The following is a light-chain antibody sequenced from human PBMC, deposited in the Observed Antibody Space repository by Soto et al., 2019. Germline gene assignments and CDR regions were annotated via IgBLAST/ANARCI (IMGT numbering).Light chain of an antibody. CDR3: AAWDDSLSGPNWV. CDR2: RNN. CDR1: SSNIGSNY. V-gene: IGLV1-47*01. Sequence: QSVLTQPPSASGTPGQRVTISCSGSSSNIGSNYVYWYQQLPGTAPKLLIYRNNQRPSGVPDRFSGSKSDTSASLAISGLRSEDEADYYCAAWDDSLSGPNWVFGGGTKVTVL. J-gene: IGLJ3*02.